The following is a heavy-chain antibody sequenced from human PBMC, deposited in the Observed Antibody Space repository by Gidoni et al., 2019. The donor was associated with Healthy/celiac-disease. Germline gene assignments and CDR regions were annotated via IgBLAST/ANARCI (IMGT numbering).Heavy chain of an antibody. J-gene: IGHJ5*02. CDR1: AGSIRRGNYF. V-gene: IGHV4-61*02. CDR3: ARETNYYDSSGENWFDP. D-gene: IGHD3-22*01. CDR2: IYTSGST. Sequence: QVQLKESGPGLVKPSQTLSLTCTVSAGSIRRGNYFWNWTRQPAVKGLEWIGRIYTSGSTNYKPSLKSRVTISVDTSKNQFSLNLSSVTAADTAVYYCARETNYYDSSGENWFDPWGQGTLVTVSS.